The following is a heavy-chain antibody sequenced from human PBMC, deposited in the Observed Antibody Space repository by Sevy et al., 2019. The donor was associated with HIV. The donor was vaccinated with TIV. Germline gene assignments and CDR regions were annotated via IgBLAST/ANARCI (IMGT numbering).Heavy chain of an antibody. CDR2: ISTSGSII. Sequence: GGSLRLSCVASGFTFSSYEMNWVRQAPGKGLEWVSHISTSGSIINYEDSVKGSFTISRDNAKNSLYLQMNSLRAEDTAVYYCAREDGGRQYFQYWGQGTLVTVSS. CDR1: GFTFSSYE. V-gene: IGHV3-48*03. J-gene: IGHJ1*01. CDR3: AREDGGRQYFQY. D-gene: IGHD6-25*01.